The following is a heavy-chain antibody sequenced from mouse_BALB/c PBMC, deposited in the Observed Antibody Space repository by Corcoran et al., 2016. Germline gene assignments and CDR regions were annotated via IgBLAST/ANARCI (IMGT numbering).Heavy chain of an antibody. Sequence: EVQLQQSGPELVKPGASGKMSCKASGYTFTDYYMKWVKQGHGKNLEWIGDVDPNNGGTSYSQNFKGKATLTVDKASSTAYMKLNSLTSEDSAVYFCARDRYWYFDVWGAGTTVTVSS. CDR3: ARDRYWYFDV. D-gene: IGHD2-14*01. V-gene: IGHV1-26*01. CDR2: VDPNNGGT. J-gene: IGHJ1*01. CDR1: GYTFTDYY.